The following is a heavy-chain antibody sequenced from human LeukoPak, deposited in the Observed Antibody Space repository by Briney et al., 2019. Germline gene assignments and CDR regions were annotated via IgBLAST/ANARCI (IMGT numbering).Heavy chain of an antibody. CDR1: GYTFTGYY. CDR3: ARAGYYDSSGYYSPFDY. Sequence: ASVKVSCKASGYTFTGYYMHWVGQAPGQGLEGMGWINPNSGGTNYAQKFQGRVTMTRDTSISTAYMELSGLRSDDTAVYYCARAGYYDSSGYYSPFDYWGQGTLVTVSS. D-gene: IGHD3-22*01. CDR2: INPNSGGT. V-gene: IGHV1-2*02. J-gene: IGHJ4*02.